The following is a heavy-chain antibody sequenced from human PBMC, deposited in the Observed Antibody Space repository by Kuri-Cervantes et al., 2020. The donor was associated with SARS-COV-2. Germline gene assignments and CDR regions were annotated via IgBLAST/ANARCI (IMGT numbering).Heavy chain of an antibody. CDR3: ARVTVVPVVNGMDV. CDR2: ISGSGGST. J-gene: IGHJ6*01. Sequence: AESLTLSCASSAFTCSSYAISWVRQAPGKGLEWVSAISGSGGSTYYADSVKGRFTISRDNSKNTLYLQMNSLRAEDTSVYYLARVTVVPVVNGMDVWGQGPWVTVSS. CDR1: AFTCSSYA. D-gene: IGHD4-17*01. V-gene: IGHV3-23*01.